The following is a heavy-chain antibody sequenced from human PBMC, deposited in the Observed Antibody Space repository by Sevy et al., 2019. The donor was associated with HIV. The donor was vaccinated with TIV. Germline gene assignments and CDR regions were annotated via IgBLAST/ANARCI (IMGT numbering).Heavy chain of an antibody. CDR3: ARVGLGFSGYDYYYAMDA. CDR2: IKEDESEK. V-gene: IGHV3-7*01. D-gene: IGHD5-12*01. J-gene: IGHJ6*02. Sequence: GGSLRLSCAVSGFIFRSYWMTWVRQAPGKGLEWVANIKEDESEKYDVDSVKGRFTISRDNAKNTLYLQINSLKAEDTAVYYCARVGLGFSGYDYYYAMDAWGQGTTVTVSS. CDR1: GFIFRSYW.